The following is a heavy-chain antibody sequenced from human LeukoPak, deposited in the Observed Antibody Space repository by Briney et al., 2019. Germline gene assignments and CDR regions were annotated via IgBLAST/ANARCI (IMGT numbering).Heavy chain of an antibody. Sequence: SETLSLTCAVYGGSFSGYYWSWIRQPPGEGLEWIGEINHSGSTNYNPSLKSRVTISVDTSKNQFSLKLSSVTAADTAVYYCARVGPYYYGSGSYYLDYWGQGTLVTVSS. CDR1: GGSFSGYY. CDR3: ARVGPYYYGSGSYYLDY. J-gene: IGHJ4*02. V-gene: IGHV4-34*01. CDR2: INHSGST. D-gene: IGHD3-10*01.